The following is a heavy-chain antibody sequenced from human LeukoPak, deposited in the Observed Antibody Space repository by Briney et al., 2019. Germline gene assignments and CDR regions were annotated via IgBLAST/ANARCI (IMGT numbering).Heavy chain of an antibody. D-gene: IGHD4-17*01. CDR1: GFTFSSYA. J-gene: IGHJ4*02. V-gene: IGHV3-64*01. Sequence: PGGSLRLSCAASGFTFSSYAMHWVRQAPGKRLEYLSAISSNGDSTYYANSVKGRFTISRDNSKNTLYLQMGSLRAEDMAVYYCAGRGEYFFDYWGQGTLVTVSS. CDR2: ISSNGDST. CDR3: AGRGEYFFDY.